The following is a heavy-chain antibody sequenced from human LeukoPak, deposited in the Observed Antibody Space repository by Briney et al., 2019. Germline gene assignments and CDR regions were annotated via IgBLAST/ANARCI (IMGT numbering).Heavy chain of an antibody. Sequence: PGGSLRLSCAASGFTFSSYAMSWVRQAPGKGLERIGEINHSGSTNYNPSLKSRVTISVDTSKNQFSLKLSSVTAADTAVYYCARVTMVRGVTFDAFDIWGQGTMVTVSS. CDR1: GFTFSSYA. V-gene: IGHV4-34*01. J-gene: IGHJ3*02. CDR3: ARVTMVRGVTFDAFDI. D-gene: IGHD3-10*01. CDR2: INHSGST.